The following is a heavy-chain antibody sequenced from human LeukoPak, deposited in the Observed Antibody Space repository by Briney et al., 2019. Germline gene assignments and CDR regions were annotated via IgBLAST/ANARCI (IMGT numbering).Heavy chain of an antibody. V-gene: IGHV2-5*01. CDR1: GFSLSTRGVG. J-gene: IGHJ2*01. CDR3: AHTVSYGDYVSWYFDL. D-gene: IGHD4-17*01. CDR2: IYWNDDK. Sequence: SGPTLVKPTQTFTLTCTFSGFSLSTRGVGVGWIRQPPGKALEWLSLIYWNDDKRYSPSRKSRLTITKDTSKNQVVLTMTNMDPVDTATYYCAHTVSYGDYVSWYFDLWGRGTLVTVSS.